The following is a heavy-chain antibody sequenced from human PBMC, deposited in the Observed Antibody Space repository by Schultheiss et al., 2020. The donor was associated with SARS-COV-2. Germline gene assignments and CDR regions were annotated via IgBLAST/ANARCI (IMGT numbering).Heavy chain of an antibody. D-gene: IGHD3-10*01. CDR3: ARILAYYYGSGSSNDAFDI. CDR1: GGSISSSSYY. J-gene: IGHJ3*02. CDR2: IYWDDDK. Sequence: QTLSLTCTVSGGSISSSSYYWGWIRQPPGKALEWLALIYWDDDKRYSPSLKSRLTITKDTSKNQVVLTMTNMDPVDTATYYCARILAYYYGSGSSNDAFDIWGQGTMVTVSS. V-gene: IGHV2-5*02.